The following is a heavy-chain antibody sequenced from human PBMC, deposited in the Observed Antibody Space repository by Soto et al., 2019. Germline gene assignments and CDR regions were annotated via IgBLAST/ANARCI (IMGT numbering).Heavy chain of an antibody. CDR2: IAWNSDII. CDR3: ARSLGWRDAFDI. D-gene: IGHD6-19*01. V-gene: IGHV3-9*01. CDR1: GFSFEDYA. J-gene: IGHJ3*02. Sequence: AGGSLRLSCAASGFSFEDYAMHWVRQAPGKGLEWVSGIAWNSDIIGYADSVKGRFTISRDNAKNSLYLQMNCLRAEDTAVYYCARSLGWRDAFDIWGHGTRVTVSS.